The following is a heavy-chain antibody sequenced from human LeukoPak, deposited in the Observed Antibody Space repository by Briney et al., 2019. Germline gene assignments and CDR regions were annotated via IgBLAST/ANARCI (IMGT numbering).Heavy chain of an antibody. V-gene: IGHV3-30*02. D-gene: IGHD5-18*01. CDR2: IRYDGSNK. Sequence: PGGSLRLSCAASGFTFSSYGMHWVRQAPGKGLEWVAFIRYDGSNKYYADSVKGRFTISRDNSKNTLYLQMNSLRAEDTAVYYCIRAGIQLWLSFDYWGQGTLVTVSS. J-gene: IGHJ4*02. CDR3: IRAGIQLWLSFDY. CDR1: GFTFSSYG.